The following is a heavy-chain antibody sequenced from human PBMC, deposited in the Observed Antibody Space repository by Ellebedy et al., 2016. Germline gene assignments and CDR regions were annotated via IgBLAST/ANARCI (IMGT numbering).Heavy chain of an antibody. J-gene: IGHJ4*02. Sequence: GGSLRLSXAASGFTLSSHSMHWVRQAHGKGLGWVSRMKGDGSSTSYADSVKGRFTISRDHAKDTLYLQMNSLRGEDTAVYYCVRGTVAAPDTDYWGQGTLVTVSS. CDR1: GFTLSSHS. CDR3: VRGTVAAPDTDY. D-gene: IGHD6-13*01. CDR2: MKGDGSST. V-gene: IGHV3-74*01.